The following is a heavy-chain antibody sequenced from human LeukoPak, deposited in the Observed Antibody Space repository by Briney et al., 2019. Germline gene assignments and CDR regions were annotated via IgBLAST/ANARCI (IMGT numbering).Heavy chain of an antibody. J-gene: IGHJ4*02. V-gene: IGHV3-48*03. CDR3: ARDYGGSSPFDY. D-gene: IGHD4-23*01. CDR1: GFTFSNYE. CDR2: ISRSGSDI. Sequence: QPGGSLRLSCAASGFTFSNYEMHWVRQAPGKGLEWVSYISRSGSDIYYADSVKGRFTISRDNAKNSLYLHMNSLRAEDTAVYYCARDYGGSSPFDYWGQGTLVTVSS.